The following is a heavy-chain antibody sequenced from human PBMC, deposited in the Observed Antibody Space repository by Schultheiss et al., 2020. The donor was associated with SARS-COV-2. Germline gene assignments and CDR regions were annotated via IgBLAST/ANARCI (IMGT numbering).Heavy chain of an antibody. D-gene: IGHD2-2*01. CDR1: GFTFSSYS. CDR3: ARDRATPPKKEQYQLPQGAFDI. Sequence: GGSLRLSCAASGFTFSSYSMNWVRQAPGKGLEWVAVISYDGSNKYYADSVKGRFTISRDNSKNTLYLQMNSLRAEDTAVYYCARDRATPPKKEQYQLPQGAFDIWGQGTMVTVSS. CDR2: ISYDGSNK. V-gene: IGHV3-30*03. J-gene: IGHJ3*02.